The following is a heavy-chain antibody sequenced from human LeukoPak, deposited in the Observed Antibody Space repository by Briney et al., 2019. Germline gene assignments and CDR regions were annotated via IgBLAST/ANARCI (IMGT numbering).Heavy chain of an antibody. CDR1: GGSTSNFF. CDR2: IYTDGST. Sequence: PSETLSLTCTVSGGSTSNFFWSWIRQPAGKGLEWIGRIYTDGSTNSNPSLRSRLTMSLDTSKNQFSLKLTSVTAADTAVYYCARLNYGGNSDSRGKYYYGMDVWGQGTTVTVSS. D-gene: IGHD4-23*01. V-gene: IGHV4-4*07. J-gene: IGHJ6*02. CDR3: ARLNYGGNSDSRGKYYYGMDV.